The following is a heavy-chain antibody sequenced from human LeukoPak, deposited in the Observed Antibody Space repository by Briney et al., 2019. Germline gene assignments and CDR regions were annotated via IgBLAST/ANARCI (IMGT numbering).Heavy chain of an antibody. D-gene: IGHD3-3*01. CDR2: ISSSSSYI. J-gene: IGHJ4*02. CDR3: ARGSMWSGYDY. CDR1: GFTFSSYS. Sequence: GGSLRLSCAASGFTFSSYSMNWVRQAPGKGLGWVSSISSSSSYIYYADSVKGRFTISRDNAKNSLYLQMNSLRAEDTAVYYCARGSMWSGYDYWGQGTLVTVSS. V-gene: IGHV3-21*01.